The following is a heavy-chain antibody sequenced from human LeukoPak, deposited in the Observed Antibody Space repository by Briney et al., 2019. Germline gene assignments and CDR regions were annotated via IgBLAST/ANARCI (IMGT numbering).Heavy chain of an antibody. D-gene: IGHD1-26*01. Sequence: SETLSLTCTVSGGSISSYYWSWIRQPAGKGLEWIGRIYTSGSTNYNPSLKSRVTMSVDTSKNQFSLKLSSVTAADTAVYYCARDRSPVGATTPDYWGQGTLVTVSS. CDR2: IYTSGST. J-gene: IGHJ4*02. CDR1: GGSISSYY. CDR3: ARDRSPVGATTPDY. V-gene: IGHV4-4*07.